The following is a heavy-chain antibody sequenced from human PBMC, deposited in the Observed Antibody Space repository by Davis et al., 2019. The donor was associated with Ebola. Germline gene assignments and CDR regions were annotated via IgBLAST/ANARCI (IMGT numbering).Heavy chain of an antibody. Sequence: LSLTCAASGFTFSSYSMNWVRQAPGKGLEWVSSISSSSSYIYYADSVKGRFTISRDNAKNSLYLQMNSLRAEDTAVYYCARSNIAARPGYYYGMDVWGQGTTVTVSS. J-gene: IGHJ6*02. V-gene: IGHV3-21*01. CDR2: ISSSSSYI. D-gene: IGHD6-6*01. CDR1: GFTFSSYS. CDR3: ARSNIAARPGYYYGMDV.